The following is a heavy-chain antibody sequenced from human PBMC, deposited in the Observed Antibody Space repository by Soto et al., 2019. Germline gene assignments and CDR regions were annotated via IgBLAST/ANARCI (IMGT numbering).Heavy chain of an antibody. CDR3: ARDLIVPAWGDAFDI. CDR1: GFTFSSYS. CDR2: ISSSSSYI. J-gene: IGHJ3*02. Sequence: GGSLRLSCAASGFTFSSYSMNWVRQAPGKGLEWVSSISSSSSYIYYADSVKGRFTISRDNAKNSLYLQMNSLRAEDTAVYYCARDLIVPAWGDAFDIWGQGTMVTVSS. V-gene: IGHV3-21*01. D-gene: IGHD2-2*01.